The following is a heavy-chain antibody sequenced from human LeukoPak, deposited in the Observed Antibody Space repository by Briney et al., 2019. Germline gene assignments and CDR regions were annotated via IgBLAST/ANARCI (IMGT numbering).Heavy chain of an antibody. CDR3: AKYYEKSLDY. Sequence: PGGSLRLSCAASGFTFSSYTMGWVRQAPGKGLEWVSAFGGRTTNTYYADSVKGRFTISRDNSKNTLYLQLNSLTAGDTAVYYCAKYYEKSLDYWGQGTLVTVSS. CDR1: GFTFSSYT. J-gene: IGHJ4*02. D-gene: IGHD3-22*01. V-gene: IGHV3-23*01. CDR2: FGGRTTNT.